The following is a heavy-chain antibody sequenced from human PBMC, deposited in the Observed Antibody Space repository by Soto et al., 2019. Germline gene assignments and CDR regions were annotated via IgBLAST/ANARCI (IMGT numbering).Heavy chain of an antibody. J-gene: IGHJ4*02. CDR2: ISGSGGST. V-gene: IGHV3-23*01. D-gene: IGHD3-22*01. Sequence: GGSLRLSCAASGFTFSIYAMSWVRQAPGKGLEWVSAISGSGGSTYYADSVKGRFTVSRDNSKNTLSLQMNSLRAEDTAVYYCAKDHDSSGYTFDYWGQGTLVTVSS. CDR1: GFTFSIYA. CDR3: AKDHDSSGYTFDY.